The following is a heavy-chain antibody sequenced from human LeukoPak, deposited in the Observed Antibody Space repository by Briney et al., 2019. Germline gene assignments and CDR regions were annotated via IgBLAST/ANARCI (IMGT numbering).Heavy chain of an antibody. V-gene: IGHV3-33*01. J-gene: IGHJ3*02. Sequence: PGGSLRLSCAASGFTFSSYGMHWVRQAPGKGLEWVAVIWYDGSNKYYADSVKGRFTISRDNSKNTLYLQMNSLRPEDTAVYYCARVRDSGRWGAFDIWGQGTMVTVSS. D-gene: IGHD1-26*01. CDR2: IWYDGSNK. CDR1: GFTFSSYG. CDR3: ARVRDSGRWGAFDI.